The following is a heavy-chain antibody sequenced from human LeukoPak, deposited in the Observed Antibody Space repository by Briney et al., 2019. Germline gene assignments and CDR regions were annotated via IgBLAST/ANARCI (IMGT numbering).Heavy chain of an antibody. CDR3: ARDSVKLPGISYFDN. J-gene: IGHJ1*01. CDR2: ISYDGTKI. CDR1: GFSFSTLK. V-gene: IGHV3-30-3*01. Sequence: PGGSLRLSCAASGFSFSTLKMNWVRQAPGKGLEWVAVISYDGTKIYYADSAKGRFTISRDNSKNMVYLQMNSLRAEDTALYYCARDSVKLPGISYFDNWGQGTLVTVSS. D-gene: IGHD3-3*02.